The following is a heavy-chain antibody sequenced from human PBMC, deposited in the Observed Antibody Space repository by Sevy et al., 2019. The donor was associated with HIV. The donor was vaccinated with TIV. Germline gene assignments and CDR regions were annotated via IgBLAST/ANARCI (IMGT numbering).Heavy chain of an antibody. J-gene: IGHJ4*02. CDR1: GGSITSLY. CDR2: IYYNGHI. Sequence: ASETLSLTCTVSGGSITSLYWNWIRQPPGKGLEWIANIYYNGHINYNPSLKSRVTLSLDTSKNQFSLRLSSVTAADTAMYYCAGENAWGRGYSWGQGTLVIVSS. CDR3: AGENAWGRGYS. V-gene: IGHV4-59*08. D-gene: IGHD1-26*01.